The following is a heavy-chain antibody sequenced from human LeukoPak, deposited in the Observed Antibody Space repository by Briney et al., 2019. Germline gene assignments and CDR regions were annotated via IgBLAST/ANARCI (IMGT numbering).Heavy chain of an antibody. D-gene: IGHD2-2*02. V-gene: IGHV3-23*01. Sequence: GGSLRLSCAASVFTFSSYAMSWVRQAPGKGLEWVSAISGSGGSTYDADSVKGRFTISGDNSNNTLYLQMNSLRAEDTAVYYCAKEGGDCSSTSCYMGWFDPWGQGTLVTVSS. CDR2: ISGSGGST. J-gene: IGHJ5*02. CDR3: AKEGGDCSSTSCYMGWFDP. CDR1: VFTFSSYA.